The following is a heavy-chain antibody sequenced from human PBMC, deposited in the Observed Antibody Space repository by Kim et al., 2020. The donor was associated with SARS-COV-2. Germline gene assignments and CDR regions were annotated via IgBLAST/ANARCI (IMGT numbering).Heavy chain of an antibody. Sequence: GGSLRLSCAASGFTFSSYSMNWVRQAPGKGLEWVSYISSSSSTIYYADSVKGRFTISRDNAKNSLYLQMNSLRDEDTAVYYCARDMDGSGSYFLGIKPYNWFDPWGQGTLVTVSS. CDR1: GFTFSSYS. CDR3: ARDMDGSGSYFLGIKPYNWFDP. D-gene: IGHD3-10*01. V-gene: IGHV3-48*02. CDR2: ISSSSSTI. J-gene: IGHJ5*02.